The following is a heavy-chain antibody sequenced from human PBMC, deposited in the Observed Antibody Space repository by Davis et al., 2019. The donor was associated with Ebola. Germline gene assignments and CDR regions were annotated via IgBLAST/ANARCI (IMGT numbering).Heavy chain of an antibody. V-gene: IGHV3-30*18. CDR1: GFTFSSYG. D-gene: IGHD5-18*01. J-gene: IGHJ6*02. CDR3: AKDTAVGGYYYYGMDV. Sequence: GESLKISCAASGFTFSSYGMHWVRQAPGKGLEWVAVISYDGSNKYYADSVKGRFTISRDNSKNTLYLQMNSLRAEDTAVYYCAKDTAVGGYYYYGMDVWGQGTTVTVSS. CDR2: ISYDGSNK.